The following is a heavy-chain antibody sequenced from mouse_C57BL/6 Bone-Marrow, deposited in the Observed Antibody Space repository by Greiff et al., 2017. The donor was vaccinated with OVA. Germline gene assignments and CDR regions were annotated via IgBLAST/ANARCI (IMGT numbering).Heavy chain of an antibody. V-gene: IGHV1-39*01. CDR2: INPNYGTT. CDR1: GYSFTDYN. Sequence: EVQLQQSGPELVKPGASVKISCKASGYSFTDYNMNWVKQSNGKSLEWIGVINPNYGTTSYNQKFKGKATLTVDQSSSTAYMQINSLTSEDSAVYCCARSYYYGSSYVDYWGQGTTLTVSS. CDR3: ARSYYYGSSYVDY. J-gene: IGHJ2*01. D-gene: IGHD1-1*01.